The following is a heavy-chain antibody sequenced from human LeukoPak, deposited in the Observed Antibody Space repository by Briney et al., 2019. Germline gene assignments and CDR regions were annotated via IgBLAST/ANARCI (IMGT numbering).Heavy chain of an antibody. D-gene: IGHD3-22*01. Sequence: TGGSLRLSCAASGFTFSSYAMSWVRQAPGKGLEWVSAISGSGGSTYYADSVKGRFTISRDNSKNTLYLQMNSLRAEDTAVYYCAKGEVVVITFFDYWGQGTLVTVSS. CDR2: ISGSGGST. V-gene: IGHV3-23*01. CDR1: GFTFSSYA. J-gene: IGHJ4*02. CDR3: AKGEVVVITFFDY.